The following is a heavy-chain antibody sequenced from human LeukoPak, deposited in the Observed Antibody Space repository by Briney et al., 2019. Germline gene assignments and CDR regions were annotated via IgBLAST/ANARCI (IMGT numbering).Heavy chain of an antibody. D-gene: IGHD3-10*01. CDR3: ARGYYDSGTYSGYFQH. Sequence: SETLSLTCTVSGGSINDYYWNWIRQPPGKGLEWIGYIYYSGSTNYNPSLESRVTISVDTSKTRFSLRLSSVTAADTAVYYCARGYYDSGTYSGYFQHWGQGTLVTVSS. CDR1: GGSINDYY. J-gene: IGHJ1*01. V-gene: IGHV4-59*01. CDR2: IYYSGST.